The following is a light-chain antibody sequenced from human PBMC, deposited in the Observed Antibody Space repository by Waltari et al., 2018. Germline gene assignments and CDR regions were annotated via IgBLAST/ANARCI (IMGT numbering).Light chain of an antibody. CDR3: QQYQSIPYT. V-gene: IGKV4-1*01. CDR2: WAS. J-gene: IGKJ2*01. Sequence: DIVMTQSPDSLAVSLGERATINCTARQNLLYNANNKNYLAWYQQKPGQPPKLLIYWASARESGVPDRFSGSGSGTDFTLTISSLQAEDVAVYYCQQYQSIPYTFGQGTKLEIK. CDR1: QNLLYNANNKNY.